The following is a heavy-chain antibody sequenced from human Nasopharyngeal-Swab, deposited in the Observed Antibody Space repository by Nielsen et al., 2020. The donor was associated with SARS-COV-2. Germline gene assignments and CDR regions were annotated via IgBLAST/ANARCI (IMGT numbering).Heavy chain of an antibody. J-gene: IGHJ6*04. CDR2: LYHGGST. D-gene: IGHD2-15*01. Sequence: VRQAPGKGLEWIGELYHGGSTNYNPSLKSRVTISGDKSKNQFSLKLSSVTAAETDVYYCARAIRYCSGGGCPLWYYGMYVWGKGTTVTVSS. CDR3: ARAIRYCSGGGCPLWYYGMYV. V-gene: IGHV4-4*02.